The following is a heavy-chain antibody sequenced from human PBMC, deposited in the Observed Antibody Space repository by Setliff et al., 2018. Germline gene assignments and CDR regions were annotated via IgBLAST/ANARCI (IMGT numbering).Heavy chain of an antibody. Sequence: ASVKVSCKTSGYIFTDYYIHWVRQAPGQGLEWVGWINPHSGGTTFARKFQGRVTMTRDTSISTAHMELSSLRSDDTAVYYCARAWYDNSGYYYENYYYFMDVWGKGTTVTVSS. V-gene: IGHV1-2*02. CDR3: ARAWYDNSGYYYENYYYFMDV. J-gene: IGHJ6*03. CDR2: INPHSGGT. CDR1: GYIFTDYY. D-gene: IGHD3-22*01.